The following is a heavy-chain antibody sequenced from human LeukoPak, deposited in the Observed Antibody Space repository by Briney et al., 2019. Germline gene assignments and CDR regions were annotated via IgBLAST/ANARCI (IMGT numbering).Heavy chain of an antibody. D-gene: IGHD5-18*01. CDR3: AREGSNGTLDY. CDR2: IYYSGST. V-gene: IGHV4-59*01. CDR1: GGSISSFY. Sequence: SETLSLTCTVSGGSISSFYWSWIRQPPGKGLEWIGYIYYSGSTNYNPSLKSRVTISVDTSKNQFSLKLSSVTAADTAVYYCAREGSNGTLDYWGQGTLVTVSS. J-gene: IGHJ4*02.